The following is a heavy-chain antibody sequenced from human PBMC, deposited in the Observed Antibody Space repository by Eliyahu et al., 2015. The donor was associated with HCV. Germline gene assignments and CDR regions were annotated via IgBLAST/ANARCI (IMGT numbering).Heavy chain of an antibody. D-gene: IGHD3-3*02. J-gene: IGHJ4*02. CDR3: AKLGIGFLEWLSN. V-gene: IGHV3-23*01. Sequence: EVQLLESGGGLVQPGGSLRLSCAASGFTFSSYAMSWVRQAPGKGLGWVSAISGSGGSTYYADSVKGRFTISRDNSKNTLYLQMNSLRAEDTAVYYCAKLGIGFLEWLSNWGQGTLVTVSS. CDR2: ISGSGGST. CDR1: GFTFSSYA.